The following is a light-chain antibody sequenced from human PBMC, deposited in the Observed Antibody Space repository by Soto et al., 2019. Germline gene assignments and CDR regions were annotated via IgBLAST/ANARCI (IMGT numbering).Light chain of an antibody. CDR1: QSVRSS. CDR2: GAS. Sequence: DIVMTQSPGTLSVSPGERATLFCRASQSVRSSLAWYQQKPGQAPRLLIYGASRRATGVPDRFSGSGSGTDFTLTISSLQSEDFAVYYCQQYNNWPWTFGQGTKVDI. CDR3: QQYNNWPWT. V-gene: IGKV3D-15*01. J-gene: IGKJ1*01.